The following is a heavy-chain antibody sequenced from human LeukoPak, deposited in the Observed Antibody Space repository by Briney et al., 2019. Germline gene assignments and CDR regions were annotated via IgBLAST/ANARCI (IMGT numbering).Heavy chain of an antibody. D-gene: IGHD6-13*01. J-gene: IGHJ5*02. CDR3: AREGQQLNRWFDP. Sequence: SVKVSCKASGGTFSSYAISWVRQAPGQGLEWMGRIIPILGIANYAQKIQGRVTITADKSTSTAYMELSSLRSEDTAVYYCAREGQQLNRWFDPWGQGTLVTVSS. CDR1: GGTFSSYA. CDR2: IIPILGIA. V-gene: IGHV1-69*04.